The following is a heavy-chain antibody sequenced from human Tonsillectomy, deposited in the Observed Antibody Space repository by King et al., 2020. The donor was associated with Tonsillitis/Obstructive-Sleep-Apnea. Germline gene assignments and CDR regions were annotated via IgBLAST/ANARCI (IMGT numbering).Heavy chain of an antibody. D-gene: IGHD3-10*01. CDR1: GYSFTTYW. Sequence: QLVQSGAEVKKPGESLKISCKGSGYSFTTYWIGWVRQMPGKGLEWMGIIYPGDSDIRYSPSFQGQVTFSADKSISTAYLQWTSLKASDTAMFYCARIPSYGSGNYYFDLWGQGTLVTVTS. V-gene: IGHV5-51*01. J-gene: IGHJ4*02. CDR2: IYPGDSDI. CDR3: ARIPSYGSGNYYFDL.